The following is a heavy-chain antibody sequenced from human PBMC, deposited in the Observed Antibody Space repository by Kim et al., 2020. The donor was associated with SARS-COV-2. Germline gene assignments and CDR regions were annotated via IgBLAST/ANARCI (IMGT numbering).Heavy chain of an antibody. J-gene: IGHJ6*02. CDR2: IIPIFGTA. D-gene: IGHD5-12*01. CDR3: AGVDIVATRKHYYYYYGMDV. CDR1: GGTFSSYA. V-gene: IGHV1-69*13. Sequence: SVKVSCKASGGTFSSYAISWVRQAPGQGLEWMGGIIPIFGTANYAQKFQGRVTITADESTSTAYMELSSLRSEDTAVYYCAGVDIVATRKHYYYYYGMDVWGQGTTVTVSS.